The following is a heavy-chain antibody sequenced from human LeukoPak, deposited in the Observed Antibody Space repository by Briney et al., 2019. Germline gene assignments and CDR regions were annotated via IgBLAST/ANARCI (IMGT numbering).Heavy chain of an antibody. CDR3: AGSGVFDY. CDR1: GGSLSSSSYY. Sequence: SETLSLTCTVSGGSLSSSSYYWGWIRQPPGKGLEWIGSIYYSGSTYYNPSLKSRVTISVDTSKNQFSLKLSSVTAADTAVYYCAGSGVFDYWGQGTLVTVSS. CDR2: IYYSGST. V-gene: IGHV4-39*01. J-gene: IGHJ4*02. D-gene: IGHD3-3*01.